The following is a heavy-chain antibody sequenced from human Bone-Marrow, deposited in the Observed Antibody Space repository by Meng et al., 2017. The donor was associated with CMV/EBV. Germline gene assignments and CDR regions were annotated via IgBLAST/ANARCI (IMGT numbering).Heavy chain of an antibody. D-gene: IGHD4-11*01. J-gene: IGHJ4*02. CDR2: INNRSSQR. V-gene: IGHV3-21*01. CDR1: RLTFNTYT. CDR3: VAGDYREH. Sequence: LKLSCSASRLTFNTYTLHWVRQAPGKGLEWISSINNRSSQRHYTDSLKGRVTISRDNGKNSLFLQMNSLRVEDTAVYYCVAGDYREHWGQGSLVTVSS.